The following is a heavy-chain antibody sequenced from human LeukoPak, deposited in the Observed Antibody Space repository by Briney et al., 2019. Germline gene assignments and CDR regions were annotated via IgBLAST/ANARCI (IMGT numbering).Heavy chain of an antibody. V-gene: IGHV1-2*02. CDR1: GYTLTELS. D-gene: IGHD3-10*01. CDR2: INPNSGGT. CDR3: ARDVPITMVRGVIVHY. Sequence: ASVKVSCKVSGYTLTELSMHWVRQAPGKGLEWMGWINPNSGGTNYAQKFQGRVTMTRDTSISTAYMELSRLRSDDTAVYYCARDVPITMVRGVIVHYWGQGTLVTVSS. J-gene: IGHJ4*02.